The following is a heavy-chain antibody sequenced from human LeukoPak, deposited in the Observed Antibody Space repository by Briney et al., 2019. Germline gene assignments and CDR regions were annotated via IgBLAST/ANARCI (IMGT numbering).Heavy chain of an antibody. V-gene: IGHV3-30*18. J-gene: IGHJ4*02. D-gene: IGHD3-22*01. Sequence: GGSLRLSCAASGFTSSSYGMHWVRQAPGKGLEWVAVISYDGSNKYYADSVKGRFTISRDNSKNTLYLQMNSLRAEDTAVYYCAKDLGASLGFYYDSSGYLGYWGQGTLVTVSS. CDR3: AKDLGASLGFYYDSSGYLGY. CDR2: ISYDGSNK. CDR1: GFTSSSYG.